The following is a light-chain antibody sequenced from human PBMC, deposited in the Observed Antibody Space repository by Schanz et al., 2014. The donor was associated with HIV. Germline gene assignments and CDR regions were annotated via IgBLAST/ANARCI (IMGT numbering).Light chain of an antibody. CDR1: QSVSSN. CDR2: SAS. J-gene: IGKJ2*01. V-gene: IGKV3-15*01. CDR3: QQRSHWPPFT. Sequence: ETVMTQSPATLSVSPGESATLSCRASQSVSSNLAWYQQKPGQAPRLLIYSASTRATGIPSRFSGSGSGTEFSLIISSLQSEDFAVYYCQQRSHWPPFTFGQGTKLEIK.